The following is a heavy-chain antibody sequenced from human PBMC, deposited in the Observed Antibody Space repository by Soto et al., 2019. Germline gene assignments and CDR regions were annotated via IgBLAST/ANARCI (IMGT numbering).Heavy chain of an antibody. CDR2: IWHDGTNE. V-gene: IGHV3-33*08. CDR1: GFKFDNFG. J-gene: IGHJ4*02. D-gene: IGHD1-26*01. Sequence: QVRLVESGGGVVQPGRSLRLSCAASGFKFDNFGMHWVRQAPGKVPEWVAVIWHDGTNEHYADSVKGRFTISRDNSKNTVYLQMNSLRGDDTAMYYCARDRGAGATNAKDYWGQGTRVTVSA. CDR3: ARDRGAGATNAKDY.